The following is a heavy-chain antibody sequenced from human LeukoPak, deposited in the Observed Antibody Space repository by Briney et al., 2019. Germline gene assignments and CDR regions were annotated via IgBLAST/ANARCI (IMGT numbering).Heavy chain of an antibody. Sequence: KPSETLSLTCTVSGGSISSSSYYWGWIRQPPGKGLEWIGSIYYSGSTYYNPSLKSRVTISVDTSKNQFSLKLSSVTAADTAVYYCARDTRFGDLSNWFDPWGQGTLVTVSS. J-gene: IGHJ5*02. CDR3: ARDTRFGDLSNWFDP. CDR2: IYYSGST. V-gene: IGHV4-39*07. CDR1: GGSISSSSYY. D-gene: IGHD3-10*01.